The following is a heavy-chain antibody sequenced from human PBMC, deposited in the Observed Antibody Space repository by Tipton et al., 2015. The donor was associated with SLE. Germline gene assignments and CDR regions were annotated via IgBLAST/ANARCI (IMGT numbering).Heavy chain of an antibody. D-gene: IGHD4-17*01. J-gene: IGHJ4*02. CDR2: IYYSGST. CDR1: GGSISSYY. V-gene: IGHV4-59*01. CDR3: ARGTMTTVSLGVFDY. Sequence: TLSLTCTVSGGSISSYYWSWIRQPPGKGPEWIGYIYYSGSTNYNPSLKSRVTISVDTSKNQFSLKLSSVTAADTAVYYCARGTMTTVSLGVFDYWGQGTLVTVSS.